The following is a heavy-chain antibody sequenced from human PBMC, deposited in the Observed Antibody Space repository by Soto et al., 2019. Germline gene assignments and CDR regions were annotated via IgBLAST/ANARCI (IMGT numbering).Heavy chain of an antibody. J-gene: IGHJ6*03. CDR2: INHSGNT. CDR1: GGSFSGYY. V-gene: IGHV4-34*01. D-gene: IGHD3-9*01. Sequence: PSETLSLTCAVYGGSFSGYYWSWIRQPPGKGLEWIGEINHSGNTNYNPSLKSRVTISVDKSKNQFSLKLSSVTAADTAVYYCASQGLSYFDWSPTPIYYMAVWGKGTTVTVS. CDR3: ASQGLSYFDWSPTPIYYMAV.